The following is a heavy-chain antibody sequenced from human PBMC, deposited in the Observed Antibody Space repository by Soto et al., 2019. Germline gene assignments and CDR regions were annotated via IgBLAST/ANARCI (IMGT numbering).Heavy chain of an antibody. V-gene: IGHV3-23*01. Sequence: GGSLRLSCAASGFTFSSHAMSWVRQAPGKGLEWVSSTIDSGGRSYHADSVRGRFTISRDNSKNTLYLQMNSLRADDTAIYYCAKDKMEQWLVGGYYDYWGQGALVTVSS. CDR2: TIDSGGRS. CDR1: GFTFSSHA. J-gene: IGHJ4*02. CDR3: AKDKMEQWLVGGYYDY. D-gene: IGHD6-19*01.